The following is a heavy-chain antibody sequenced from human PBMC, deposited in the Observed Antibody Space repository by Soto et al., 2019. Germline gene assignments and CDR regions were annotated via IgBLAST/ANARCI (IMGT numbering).Heavy chain of an antibody. J-gene: IGHJ6*04. D-gene: IGHD3-10*01. V-gene: IGHV1-3*01. Sequence: QVQLVQSGAEVKKPGASVKVSCKASGYTFTSYAMHWVRQAPGQRLEWMGWINAGNGNTKYSQKFQGRVTITRDTSASTAYMELSSLRSEDTAVYYCARDVTMVRGVKGPLDVWGKGTTVTVSS. CDR2: INAGNGNT. CDR3: ARDVTMVRGVKGPLDV. CDR1: GYTFTSYA.